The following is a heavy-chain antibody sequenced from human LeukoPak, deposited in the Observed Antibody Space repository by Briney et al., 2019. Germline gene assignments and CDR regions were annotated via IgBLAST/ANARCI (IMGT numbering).Heavy chain of an antibody. J-gene: IGHJ5*02. CDR1: GGSFSGYY. D-gene: IGHD3-10*01. CDR2: INHSGST. CDR3: ARPQGYYYGSGSRWFDP. Sequence: SETLSLTCAVYGGSFSGYYWSWIRQPPGKGLEWIGEINHSGSTNYNPSLKSRVTISVDTSKNQFSLKLSSVTAADTAVYYCARPQGYYYGSGSRWFDPWGQGTLVTVSS. V-gene: IGHV4-34*01.